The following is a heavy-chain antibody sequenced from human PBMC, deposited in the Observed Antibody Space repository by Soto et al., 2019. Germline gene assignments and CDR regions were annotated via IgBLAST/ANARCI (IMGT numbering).Heavy chain of an antibody. CDR1: GGTFSTYS. D-gene: IGHD2-2*01. CDR3: ARGFAVVPAPDSGLNWFDP. V-gene: IGHV1-69*08. Sequence: QVQLVQSGAEVKKPGSSVNVSCKASGGTFSTYSIGWVRQAPGQGLEWMGRIIPILDKVNYAQKFQDRVTITADKSTNTAYMGLSSLRSDDTAVYYCARGFAVVPAPDSGLNWFDPWGQGTLVTVSS. J-gene: IGHJ5*02. CDR2: IIPILDKV.